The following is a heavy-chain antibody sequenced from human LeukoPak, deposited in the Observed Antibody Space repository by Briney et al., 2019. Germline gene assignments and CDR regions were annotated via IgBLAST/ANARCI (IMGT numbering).Heavy chain of an antibody. CDR2: IYYSGST. V-gene: IGHV4-61*05. CDR3: ARRRPLVPYYYYYYMDV. J-gene: IGHJ6*03. D-gene: IGHD3-9*01. CDR1: GGSISSSSYY. Sequence: SETLSLTCTVSGGSISSSSYYWGWIRQPPGKGLGWIGYIYYSGSTNYNPSLKSRVTISVDTSKNQFSLKLSSVTAADTAVYYCARRRPLVPYYYYYYMDVWGKGTTVTVSS.